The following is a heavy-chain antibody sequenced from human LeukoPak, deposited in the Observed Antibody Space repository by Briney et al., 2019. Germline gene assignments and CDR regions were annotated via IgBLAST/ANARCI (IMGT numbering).Heavy chain of an antibody. V-gene: IGHV1-18*01. Sequence: GASVKVSCKASGYIFTSYSISWVRQAPVQGLEWMGWISAYNGDTNYVQKFQGRVTMTTDTSTSTAYMELKSLRSDDTAVYYCAREEGAPIAAANIWGLGTKVTVSS. CDR3: AREEGAPIAAANI. CDR2: ISAYNGDT. CDR1: GYIFTSYS. J-gene: IGHJ3*02. D-gene: IGHD6-13*01.